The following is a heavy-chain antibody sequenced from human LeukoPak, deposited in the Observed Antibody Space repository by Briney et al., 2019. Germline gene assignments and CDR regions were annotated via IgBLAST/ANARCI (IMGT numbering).Heavy chain of an antibody. Sequence: GGSLRLSCSASGFTFSRYPMHWVRQAPGKGLEYGSAISGNGGSTYYADSVKGRFTISRDNSKNTLYLQMSSLRTEDTAIYYCVKAQYDFWSGLDYWGQGTLVTVSS. CDR3: VKAQYDFWSGLDY. CDR2: ISGNGGST. J-gene: IGHJ4*02. D-gene: IGHD3-3*01. V-gene: IGHV3-64D*09. CDR1: GFTFSRYP.